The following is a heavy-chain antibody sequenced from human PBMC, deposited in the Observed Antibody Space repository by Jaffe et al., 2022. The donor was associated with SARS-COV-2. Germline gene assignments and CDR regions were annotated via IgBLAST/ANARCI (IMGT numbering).Heavy chain of an antibody. J-gene: IGHJ6*02. Sequence: EVQLVQSGAEVKKPGESLRISCKGSGYSFTRYWITWVRQMPGKGLEWMGRIDPSDSYTNYSPSFQGHVTISADRSINTAYLQWSSLQASDTAMYYCARLAVARLAVDVWGQGTTVTVSS. CDR3: ARLAVARLAVDV. CDR1: GYSFTRYW. CDR2: IDPSDSYT. V-gene: IGHV5-10-1*03. D-gene: IGHD6-19*01.